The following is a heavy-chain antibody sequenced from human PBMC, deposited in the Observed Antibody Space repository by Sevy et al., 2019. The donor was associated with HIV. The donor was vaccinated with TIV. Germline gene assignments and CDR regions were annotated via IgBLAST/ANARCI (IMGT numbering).Heavy chain of an antibody. CDR2: ISWISGSI. V-gene: IGHV3-9*01. J-gene: IGHJ1*01. D-gene: IGHD3-22*01. CDR3: AKGGRGGGYYLAEFFLH. CDR1: GFTFDDYA. Sequence: GGSLRLSCAASGFTFDDYAMHWVRQAPGKGLEWVSGISWISGSIGYADSVKGRFTISRDNAKNSLYLQMNSLRTEDTALYYCAKGGRGGGYYLAEFFLHWGQGTLVTVSS.